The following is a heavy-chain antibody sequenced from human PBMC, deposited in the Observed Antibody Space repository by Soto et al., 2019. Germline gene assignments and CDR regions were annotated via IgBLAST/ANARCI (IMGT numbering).Heavy chain of an antibody. CDR1: VFTFINYA. CDR3: VREGSGWYSRGSFDF. D-gene: IGHD6-19*01. V-gene: IGHV3-23*01. CDR2: ISGSGGSA. J-gene: IGHJ3*01. Sequence: PGWSLRLSCASSVFTFINYAMNWVRQAPGKGLEGVSVISGSGGSAYYADFVQGRFTISRDNSKNTLYLQMNSLRAEDTAIYYCVREGSGWYSRGSFDFWGRGTMVTVSS.